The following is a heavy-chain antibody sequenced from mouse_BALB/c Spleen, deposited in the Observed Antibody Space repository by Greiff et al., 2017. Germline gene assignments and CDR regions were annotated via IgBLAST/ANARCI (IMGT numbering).Heavy chain of an antibody. CDR1: GYTFSSYW. V-gene: IGHV1-54*01. Sequence: VQLQQSGAELMKPGASVKISCKATGYTFSSYWIEWVKQRPGQGLEWIGVINPGSGGTNYNEKFKGKATLTADKSSSTAYMQLSSLTSDDSAVYFCARSYGNYAMDYWGQGTSVTVSS. CDR3: ARSYGNYAMDY. J-gene: IGHJ4*01. CDR2: INPGSGGT. D-gene: IGHD2-1*01.